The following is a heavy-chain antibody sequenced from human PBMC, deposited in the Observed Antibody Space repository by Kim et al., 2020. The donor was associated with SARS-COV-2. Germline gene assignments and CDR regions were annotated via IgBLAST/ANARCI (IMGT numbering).Heavy chain of an antibody. CDR3: ARHLYYDSNSYYYAPDY. CDR1: GYSFTSNW. Sequence: GESLKISCQGSGYSFTSNWIGWVRQKPGKGLEWMGIIYPSDSDTRYSPSFEGQVTISVDKSISTAYLQWSSLKASDAAIYYCARHLYYDSNSYYYAPDYWGQGTLVTVSS. CDR2: IYPSDSDT. J-gene: IGHJ4*02. V-gene: IGHV5-51*01. D-gene: IGHD3-22*01.